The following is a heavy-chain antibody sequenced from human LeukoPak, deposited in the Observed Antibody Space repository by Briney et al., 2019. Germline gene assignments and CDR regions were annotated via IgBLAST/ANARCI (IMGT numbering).Heavy chain of an antibody. Sequence: ASVKVSCKASGYTFTSYGISWVRQAPGQGLEWMGWISAYNGNTNYAQKLQGRVTMTRNTSISTAYMELSSLRSEDTAVYYCARGLPYYFDYWGQGTLVTVSS. CDR2: ISAYNGNT. J-gene: IGHJ4*02. CDR3: ARGLPYYFDY. CDR1: GYTFTSYG. V-gene: IGHV1-18*01. D-gene: IGHD2-15*01.